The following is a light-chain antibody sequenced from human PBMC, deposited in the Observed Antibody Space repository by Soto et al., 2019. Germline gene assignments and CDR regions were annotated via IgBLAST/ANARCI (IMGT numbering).Light chain of an antibody. CDR2: KAS. CDR3: QQYHRSPVT. J-gene: IGKJ4*01. Sequence: DIQMTQSPSTLSAFVGDRVTITCRASQSINSWLAWYQQKPGKAPNLLIYKASNLESGAPSRFSGSGSGTEFTLTINSLQPDDFATYYCQQYHRSPVTFGGGTKVEIK. CDR1: QSINSW. V-gene: IGKV1-5*03.